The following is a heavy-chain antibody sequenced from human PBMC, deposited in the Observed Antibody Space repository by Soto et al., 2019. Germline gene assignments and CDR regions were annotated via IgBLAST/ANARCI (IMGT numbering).Heavy chain of an antibody. Sequence: QVQLVQSGAEVKKSGASVKVSCKASGYTFSDYFIQGLRQAPGQGLEWVAWINPKTAATNYAKKFQDRVTVTSDTSFSTAYLELTRLRPDDTALYYCARIKWGLDYYSGMDVWGQGTAVTVSS. D-gene: IGHD1-26*01. CDR1: GYTFSDYF. V-gene: IGHV1-2*02. CDR3: ARIKWGLDYYSGMDV. CDR2: INPKTAAT. J-gene: IGHJ6*02.